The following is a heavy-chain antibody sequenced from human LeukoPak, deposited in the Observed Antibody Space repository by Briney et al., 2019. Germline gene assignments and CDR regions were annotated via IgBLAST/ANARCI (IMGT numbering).Heavy chain of an antibody. CDR3: VRTLGAIPYNWFDS. CDR1: GFTFSSFD. Sequence: GGSLRLSCAASGFTFSSFDMTWVRQAPGKGLGWVSVITASGDSTYYADSVKGRFTISRDNSKNILYLQMNSLRAEDSAVYYCVRTLGAIPYNWFDSWGQGTLVTVSA. CDR2: ITASGDST. J-gene: IGHJ5*01. V-gene: IGHV3-23*01. D-gene: IGHD1-26*01.